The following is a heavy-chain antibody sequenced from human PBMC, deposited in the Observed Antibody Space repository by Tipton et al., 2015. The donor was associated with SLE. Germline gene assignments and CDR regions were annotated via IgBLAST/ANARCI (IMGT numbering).Heavy chain of an antibody. Sequence: TLSLTCTVSGGSISSGSYYWSWIRQPAGKGLEWIGSIYHSGSTYYNPSLKSRVTISVDTSKNQFSLKLSSVTAADTAVYYCARGPVAPLWGQGTLVTVSS. D-gene: IGHD4-23*01. J-gene: IGHJ4*02. CDR3: ARGPVAPL. CDR1: GGSISSGSYY. V-gene: IGHV4-39*07. CDR2: IYHSGST.